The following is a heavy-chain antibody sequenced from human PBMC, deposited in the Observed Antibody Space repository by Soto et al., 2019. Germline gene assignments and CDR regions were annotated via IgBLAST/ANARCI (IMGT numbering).Heavy chain of an antibody. V-gene: IGHV3-74*01. J-gene: IGHJ4*02. CDR2: INGDGTST. CDR3: ASIPPSAVGATTEVDY. Sequence: LRLSCPASGLPFRLHWTPWVRHAPGKGLVWGSRINGDGTSTGYADSVKGRFTISRDNAKNTLYLQMNSLRDEEPALYYCASIPPSAVGATTEVDYWGQGTLVTVSS. D-gene: IGHD1-26*01. CDR1: GLPFRLHW.